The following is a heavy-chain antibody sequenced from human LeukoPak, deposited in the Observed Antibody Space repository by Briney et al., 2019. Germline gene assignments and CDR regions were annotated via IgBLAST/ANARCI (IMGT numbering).Heavy chain of an antibody. Sequence: GGSLRLSCAASVFTFRNAWMSWARQAPGKGLEWIGRIKSQTDGGTIAYAAPVKGRFTISRDESKNTLDLQMTSLKTEDTAVYYCATAAGIAAPGTKGLDYWGQGTLVSVSS. D-gene: IGHD6-13*01. CDR2: IKSQTDGGTI. CDR1: VFTFRNAW. V-gene: IGHV3-15*01. J-gene: IGHJ4*02. CDR3: ATAAGIAAPGTKGLDY.